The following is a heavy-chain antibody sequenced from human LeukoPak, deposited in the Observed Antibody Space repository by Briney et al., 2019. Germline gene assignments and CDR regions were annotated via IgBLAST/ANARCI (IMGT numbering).Heavy chain of an antibody. Sequence: PSETLSLTCGVSGGSISSCYWAWIRQAPGKGLEWIGYIYYAGSTNYNPSLTSRVTMSVDMSRNQFSLRMTSVTAADTAVYYCAREAQDFRTGNHRPGHYDYMDVWGKGTAVTVSS. CDR1: GGSISSCY. CDR3: AREAQDFRTGNHRPGHYDYMDV. J-gene: IGHJ6*03. D-gene: IGHD1-14*01. CDR2: IYYAGST. V-gene: IGHV4-59*01.